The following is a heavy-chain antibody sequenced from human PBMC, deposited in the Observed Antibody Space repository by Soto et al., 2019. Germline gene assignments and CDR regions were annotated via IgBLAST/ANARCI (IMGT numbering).Heavy chain of an antibody. CDR3: ARRFKGLSTSNYYMDV. J-gene: IGHJ6*03. CDR1: GLTFSSYS. Sequence: PGGSLRLSCAASGLTFSSYSMNWVRQAPGQGLEWVSSISSSTTYIYYADSVKGRFTISRDNAKNSLDLQMNSLRAEDTAVYYSARRFKGLSTSNYYMDVWGKGTTVTVSS. CDR2: ISSSTTYI. V-gene: IGHV3-21*01.